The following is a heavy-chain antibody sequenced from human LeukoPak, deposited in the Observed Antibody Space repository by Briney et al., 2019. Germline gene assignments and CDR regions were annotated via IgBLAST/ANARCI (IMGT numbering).Heavy chain of an antibody. CDR2: IYYSGST. J-gene: IGHJ4*02. CDR1: GGSISSSSYY. Sequence: SETLSLTCTVSGGSISSSSYYWGWIRQPPGKGLEWIGSIYYSGSTNYNPSLKSRVTISVDTSKNQFSLKLSSVTAADTAVYYCARRLWFGELYFDYWGQGTLVTVSS. D-gene: IGHD3-10*01. V-gene: IGHV4-39*07. CDR3: ARRLWFGELYFDY.